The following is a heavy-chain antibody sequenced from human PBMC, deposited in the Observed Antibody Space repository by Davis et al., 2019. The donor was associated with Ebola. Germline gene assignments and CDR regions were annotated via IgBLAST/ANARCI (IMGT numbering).Heavy chain of an antibody. CDR2: ISGSGGST. CDR1: GFTFSSYA. J-gene: IGHJ4*02. CDR3: AKEVYDSSGHYFDY. Sequence: PGGSLRLSCAASGFTFSSYAMSWXXXXXXKGLRWVSAISGSGGSTYYADSVKGRFTISRDNSKNTLYLQMNSLRAEDTAVYYCAKEVYDSSGHYFDYWGQGTLVTVSS. D-gene: IGHD3-22*01. V-gene: IGHV3-23*01.